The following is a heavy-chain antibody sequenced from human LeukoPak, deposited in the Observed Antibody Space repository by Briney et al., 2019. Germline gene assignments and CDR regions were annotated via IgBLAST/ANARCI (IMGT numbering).Heavy chain of an antibody. J-gene: IGHJ4*02. CDR1: GFTFSTYA. CDR3: AKGSSGMIRVHFDY. D-gene: IGHD3-22*01. V-gene: IGHV3-23*01. CDR2: ISGGGGNT. Sequence: PGGSLRLSCAASGFTFSTYAMNWVRQAPGKGLEWVSVISGGGGNTYYADSVKGRFTISRDNSKSTLYVQMNSLRGDDTAVYYCAKGSSGMIRVHFDYWGQGTLVTVSS.